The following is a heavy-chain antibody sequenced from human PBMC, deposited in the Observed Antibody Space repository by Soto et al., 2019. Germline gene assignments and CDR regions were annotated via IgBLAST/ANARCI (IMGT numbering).Heavy chain of an antibody. CDR2: ISSSGSTI. CDR3: ARDQENWNDAFDI. CDR1: GFTFSSYE. V-gene: IGHV3-48*03. D-gene: IGHD1-1*01. Sequence: GGSLRLSCAASGFTFSSYEMNWVRQAPGKGLEWVSYISSSGSTIYYADSVKGRFTISRDNAKNSLYLQMNSLRAEETAVYYCARDQENWNDAFDIWGQGTMVTVSS. J-gene: IGHJ3*02.